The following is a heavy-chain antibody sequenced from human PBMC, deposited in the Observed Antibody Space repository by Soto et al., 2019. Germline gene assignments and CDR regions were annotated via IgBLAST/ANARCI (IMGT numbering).Heavy chain of an antibody. J-gene: IGHJ4*02. Sequence: GAPVKVSCKASGFTFTSHGISWVRQAPGQGLEWMGWISAYNGNTNYAQKLQGRVTMTTDTSTSTAYMELRGLRSDDTAVYYCALDVSSGSCYFDYWGQGTLVTVSS. V-gene: IGHV1-18*01. CDR3: ALDVSSGSCYFDY. CDR2: ISAYNGNT. D-gene: IGHD6-19*01. CDR1: GFTFTSHG.